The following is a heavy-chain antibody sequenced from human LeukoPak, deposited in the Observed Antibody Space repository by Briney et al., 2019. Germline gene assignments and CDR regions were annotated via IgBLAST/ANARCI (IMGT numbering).Heavy chain of an antibody. CDR2: ISSSRTYT. J-gene: IGHJ4*02. CDR3: ARLTYDSSGYFDY. V-gene: IGHV3-11*03. CDR1: GSTFSDYY. Sequence: GGSLRLSCAASGSTFSDYYMSWIRQAPGKGLEWVSYISSSRTYTNYADSVKGRFTISRDNAKNSLYLQMNSLRAEDTAVYYCARLTYDSSGYFDYWGQGTLVTVSS. D-gene: IGHD3-22*01.